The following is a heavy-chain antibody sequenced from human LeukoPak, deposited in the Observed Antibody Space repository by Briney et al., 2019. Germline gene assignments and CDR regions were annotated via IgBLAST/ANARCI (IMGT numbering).Heavy chain of an antibody. CDR2: IIPIFGTA. J-gene: IGHJ4*02. CDR3: ARNRDYGDYVWGGGVDY. Sequence: SVKVSCKASGGTFISYAISWVRQAPGQGLEWRGGIIPIFGTANYAQKFQGRVTITPDKSTSTAYMELSSLRSEDTAVYYCARNRDYGDYVWGGGVDYWGQGTLVTVSS. D-gene: IGHD4-17*01. V-gene: IGHV1-69*06. CDR1: GGTFISYA.